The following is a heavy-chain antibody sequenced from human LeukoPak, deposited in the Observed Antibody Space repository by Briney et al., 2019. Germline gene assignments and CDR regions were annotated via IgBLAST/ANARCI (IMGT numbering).Heavy chain of an antibody. V-gene: IGHV4-38-2*02. CDR2: IYHSGST. CDR1: GYSISSGYY. CDR3: ARLHGIAAAGPYYYYGMDV. D-gene: IGHD6-13*01. J-gene: IGHJ6*02. Sequence: SETLSLTCTVSGYSISSGYYWGWIRQPPGKGLEWIGSIYHSGSTYYKSSLKSRATISVDTSNNQFSLKLSSVTAADTAVYYCARLHGIAAAGPYYYYGMDVWGQGTTVTVSS.